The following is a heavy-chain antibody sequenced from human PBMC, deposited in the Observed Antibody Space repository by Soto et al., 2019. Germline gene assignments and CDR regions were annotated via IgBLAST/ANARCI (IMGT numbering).Heavy chain of an antibody. CDR1: GFTFSSYG. CDR2: IWYDGSNK. J-gene: IGHJ3*02. CDR3: ARDQNVLLWFGEPDAFDI. D-gene: IGHD3-10*01. V-gene: IGHV3-33*01. Sequence: QVQLVESGGGVVQPGRSLRLSCAASGFTFSSYGMHWVRQAPGKGLEWVAVIWYDGSNKYYADSVKGRFTISRDNSKNTLYLQMNSLRAEDTAVYYCARDQNVLLWFGEPDAFDIWGQGTMVTVSS.